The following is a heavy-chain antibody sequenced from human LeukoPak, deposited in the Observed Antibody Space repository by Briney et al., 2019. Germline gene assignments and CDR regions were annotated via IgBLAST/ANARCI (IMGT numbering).Heavy chain of an antibody. CDR1: GLTFSSYG. D-gene: IGHD3-22*01. V-gene: IGHV3-33*01. CDR3: ARERGWLNDYNWFDP. Sequence: GRSLRLSCAASGLTFSSYGMHWVRQAAGKGLEWVAVIWYDGSNKYYADSVKGRFTISRDNSKNTLYLQMNSLRAEDTAVYYCARERGWLNDYNWFDPWGQGTLVTVSS. J-gene: IGHJ5*02. CDR2: IWYDGSNK.